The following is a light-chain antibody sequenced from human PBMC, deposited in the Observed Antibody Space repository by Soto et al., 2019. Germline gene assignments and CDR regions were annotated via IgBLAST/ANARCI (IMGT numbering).Light chain of an antibody. CDR1: MRDVGAYNL. CDR2: EVR. Sequence: QSALTQPASVSGSAGQSITISCSGTMRDVGAYNLVSWYQQHPGTAPKLIIYEVRNRPSGISSRFSGSRSGNTASLTISGLQPEDEGDYYCSAYTVSRTYVFGTGTKVTVL. J-gene: IGLJ1*01. CDR3: SAYTVSRTYV. V-gene: IGLV2-14*01.